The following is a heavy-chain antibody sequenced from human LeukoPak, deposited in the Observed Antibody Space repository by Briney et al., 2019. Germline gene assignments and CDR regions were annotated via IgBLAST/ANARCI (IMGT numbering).Heavy chain of an antibody. CDR2: IWYDGSNK. D-gene: IGHD3-22*01. V-gene: IGHV3-33*01. Sequence: PGGSLRLSCAASGFTFSSYGMHWVRQAPGKGLEWVAVIWYDGSNKYYANSVKGRFTISRDNSKNTLYLQMNSLRAEDTAVYYCARSYDSSGYYYSHYFDYWGQGTLVTVSS. CDR1: GFTFSSYG. J-gene: IGHJ4*02. CDR3: ARSYDSSGYYYSHYFDY.